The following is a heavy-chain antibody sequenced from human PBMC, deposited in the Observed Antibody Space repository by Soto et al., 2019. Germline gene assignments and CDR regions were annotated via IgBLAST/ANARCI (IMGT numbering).Heavy chain of an antibody. CDR2: ISGSGGST. CDR1: GFTFSSYA. J-gene: IGHJ6*02. D-gene: IGHD3-10*01. V-gene: IGHV3-23*01. Sequence: PGGSLRLSCAASGFTFSSYAMSWVRQAPGKGLEWVSAISGSGGSTYYADSVKGRFTISRDNSKNTLYLQMNSLRAEDTAVYYCAKDPFPMVRGVIRNGMDVWGQGTTVTVSS. CDR3: AKDPFPMVRGVIRNGMDV.